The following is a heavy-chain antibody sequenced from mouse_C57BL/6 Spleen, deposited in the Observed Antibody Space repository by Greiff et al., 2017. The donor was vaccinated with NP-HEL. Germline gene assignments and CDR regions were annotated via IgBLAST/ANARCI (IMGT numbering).Heavy chain of an antibody. D-gene: IGHD2-5*01. CDR3: ARSYSNYWYFDV. J-gene: IGHJ1*03. CDR1: GFTFSDYY. V-gene: IGHV5-12*01. CDR2: ISNGGGST. Sequence: EVKLMESGGGLVQPGGSLKLSCAASGFTFSDYYMYWVRQTPEKRLEWVAYISNGGGSTYYPDTVKGRFTISRDNAKNTLYLQMSRLKSEDTAMYYCARSYSNYWYFDVWGTGTTGTVSS.